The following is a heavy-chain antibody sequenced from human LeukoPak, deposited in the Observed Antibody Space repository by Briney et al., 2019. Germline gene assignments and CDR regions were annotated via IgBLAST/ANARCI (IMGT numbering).Heavy chain of an antibody. V-gene: IGHV4-39*07. D-gene: IGHD6-13*01. CDR3: ARESIAAPIDY. CDR1: GGSISSSDYY. J-gene: IGHJ4*02. Sequence: SETLSLTCTVSGGSISSSDYYWGWIRQPPGKGLESIGSIYYSGSTYYNPSLKSRVTISVDTSKNQFSLKLSSVTAADTAVYYCARESIAAPIDYWGQGTLVTVSS. CDR2: IYYSGST.